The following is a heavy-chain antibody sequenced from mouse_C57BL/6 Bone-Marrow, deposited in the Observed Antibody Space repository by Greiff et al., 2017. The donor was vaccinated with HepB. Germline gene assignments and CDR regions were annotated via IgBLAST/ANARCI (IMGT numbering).Heavy chain of an antibody. CDR3: ARSDFHTPSFAY. J-gene: IGHJ3*01. CDR2: INPNNGGT. D-gene: IGHD2-13*01. CDR1: GYTFTVYN. Sequence: EVQLQQSGPELVKPGASVKIPCKASGYTFTVYNMDWVKQSHGKSLEWIGDINPNNGGTIYNQKFKGKATLTVDKSSSTAYMELRSLTSEDTAVYYCARSDFHTPSFAYWGQGTLVTVSA. V-gene: IGHV1-18*01.